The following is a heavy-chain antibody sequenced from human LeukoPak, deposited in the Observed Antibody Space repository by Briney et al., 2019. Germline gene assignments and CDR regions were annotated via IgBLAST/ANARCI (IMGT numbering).Heavy chain of an antibody. Sequence: SETLSLTCTVSGGTISSGSYYWSWIRQPAGKGLEWIGRIYTSGSTNYNPSLKSRVTISVDTSKDQFSLKLSSVTAADTAVYYCARDSFRAAGYYYYMDVWGKGTTVTVSS. CDR3: ARDSFRAAGYYYYMDV. CDR2: IYTSGST. J-gene: IGHJ6*03. V-gene: IGHV4-61*02. D-gene: IGHD6-13*01. CDR1: GGTISSGSYY.